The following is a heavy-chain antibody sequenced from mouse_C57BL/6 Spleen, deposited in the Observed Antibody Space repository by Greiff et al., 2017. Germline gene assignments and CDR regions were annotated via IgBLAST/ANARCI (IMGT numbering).Heavy chain of an antibody. CDR3: TRSPFAY. V-gene: IGHV1-15*01. CDR1: GYTFTDYE. Sequence: ESGAELVRPGASVTLSCKASGYTFTDYEMHWVKQTPVHGLEWIGAIDPETGGTAYNQKFKGKAILTADKSSSTAYMELRSLTSEDSAVYYCTRSPFAYWGQGTLVTVSA. J-gene: IGHJ3*01. CDR2: IDPETGGT.